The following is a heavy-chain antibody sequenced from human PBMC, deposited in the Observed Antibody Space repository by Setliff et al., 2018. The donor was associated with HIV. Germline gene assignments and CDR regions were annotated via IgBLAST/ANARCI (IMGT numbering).Heavy chain of an antibody. CDR3: ATSVKDVKVFGVVTQILDK. J-gene: IGHJ4*02. D-gene: IGHD3-3*01. V-gene: IGHV4-38-2*01. Sequence: SETLSLTCAVSGYSISSGYYWGWIRQPPGKGLEWIGSIFHSAATNYNPSLKSRVTISVDTSKNQFSLKLRSVTATDTAVYYCATSVKDVKVFGVVTQILDKWGQGTLVTVSS. CDR1: GYSISSGYY. CDR2: IFHSAAT.